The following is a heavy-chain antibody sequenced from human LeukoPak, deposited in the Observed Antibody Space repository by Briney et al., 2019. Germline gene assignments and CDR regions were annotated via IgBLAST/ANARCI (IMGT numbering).Heavy chain of an antibody. J-gene: IGHJ4*02. D-gene: IGHD1-1*01. CDR3: AKDAATTDYFDY. V-gene: IGHV3-30*18. Sequence: PGRSLRLSCAASGFTFSSYGMHWVRQAPGKGLEWVAVISYDGSNKYYADSVKGRFTISRDNSKNTLYLQMNSLRAKDTAVYYCAKDAATTDYFDYWGQGTLVTVSS. CDR1: GFTFSSYG. CDR2: ISYDGSNK.